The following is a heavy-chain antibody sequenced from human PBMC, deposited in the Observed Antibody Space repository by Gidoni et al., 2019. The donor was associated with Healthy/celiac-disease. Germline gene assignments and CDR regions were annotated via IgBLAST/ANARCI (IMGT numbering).Heavy chain of an antibody. Sequence: QVQLQQWGAGLLKPSETLSLTCAVYGGSFSGYYWTWIRQPPGKGLEWIGEINHSGSTNYNPSLKSRVTISVDTSKNQFSLKLSSVTAADTAVYYCARGHAWRVTTYLYYYYYYMDVWGKGTTVTVSS. J-gene: IGHJ6*03. V-gene: IGHV4-34*01. CDR2: INHSGST. D-gene: IGHD4-4*01. CDR1: GGSFSGYY. CDR3: ARGHAWRVTTYLYYYYYYMDV.